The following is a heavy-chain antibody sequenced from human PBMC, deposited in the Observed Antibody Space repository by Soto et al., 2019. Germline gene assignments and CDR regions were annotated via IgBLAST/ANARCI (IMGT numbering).Heavy chain of an antibody. Sequence: PSETLSLTCAVSGGSISSSNWWSWVRQPPGKGLEWIGEIYRTGSTNYNPSLKSRVTISLDKSENRFSLKVTSLTAADTAVYYCASRDPGTSVDYWGQGTLVTVSS. V-gene: IGHV4-4*02. CDR1: GGSISSSNW. CDR3: ASRDPGTSVDY. D-gene: IGHD1-7*01. CDR2: IYRTGST. J-gene: IGHJ4*02.